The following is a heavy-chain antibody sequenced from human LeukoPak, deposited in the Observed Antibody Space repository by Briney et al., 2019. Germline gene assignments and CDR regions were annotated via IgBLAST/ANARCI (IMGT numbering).Heavy chain of an antibody. V-gene: IGHV3-33*06. CDR1: GFTFSSYG. CDR3: AKILAPYYYYYMDV. Sequence: PGRSLRVSCAATGFTFSSYGVYWVRQAPGKGLDWVAGMWYDGSNKYYADSVQGRCIISRDNSKNAMYLQMNSLRDDDTAVYYCAKILAPYYYYYMDVWSKGTTVTVS. J-gene: IGHJ6*03. CDR2: MWYDGSNK.